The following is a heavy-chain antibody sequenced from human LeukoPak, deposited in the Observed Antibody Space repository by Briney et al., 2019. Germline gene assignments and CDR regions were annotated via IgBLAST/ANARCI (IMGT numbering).Heavy chain of an antibody. J-gene: IGHJ4*02. Sequence: GGSLRLSCAASGFTFSNYGMHWVRQAPGKGLEWVALIWYDGRTKFHADSVKGRFTISRDNSKNTLYLQMDSLRDEDTAVYYCTREWGRIAVAGGPGYWGQGTRVTVSS. CDR2: IWYDGRTK. CDR1: GFTFSNYG. V-gene: IGHV3-33*01. D-gene: IGHD6-19*01. CDR3: TREWGRIAVAGGPGY.